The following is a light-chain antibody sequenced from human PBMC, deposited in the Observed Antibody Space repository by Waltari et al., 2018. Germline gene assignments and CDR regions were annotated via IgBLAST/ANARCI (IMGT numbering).Light chain of an antibody. Sequence: DIQMTQSPSTLSASVGDRVTITCRASQTLNRWLAWYQQKPGKARKLLNYKASTLQSGVPSSCSVRDSGTQFALTITGLQAEYFATYYCQHYHSYPYTFGQGTKLEIK. CDR3: QHYHSYPYT. CDR2: KAS. V-gene: IGKV1-5*03. J-gene: IGKJ2*01. CDR1: QTLNRW.